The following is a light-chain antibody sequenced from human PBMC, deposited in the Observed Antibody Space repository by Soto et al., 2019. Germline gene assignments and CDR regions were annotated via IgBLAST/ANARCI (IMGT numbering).Light chain of an antibody. J-gene: IGLJ2*01. CDR1: SSDVGGYNF. V-gene: IGLV2-8*01. CDR3: STCAGGNDFVV. CDR2: EVT. Sequence: QSALTQPPSASGSPGQSITISCTGTSSDVGGYNFVSWYQQHPGKAPKLMIYEVTKRPSGVPDRFSGSKSGNTASLTVSGLQAEDEADYYCSTCAGGNDFVVFGGGTKLTVL.